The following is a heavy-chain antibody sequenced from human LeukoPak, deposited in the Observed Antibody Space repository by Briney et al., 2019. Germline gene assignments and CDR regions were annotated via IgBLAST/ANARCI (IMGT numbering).Heavy chain of an antibody. J-gene: IGHJ4*02. D-gene: IGHD3-9*01. CDR3: AKGPRHHILTGHYKSHCFDF. V-gene: IGHV1-46*01. Sequence: ASVKVSCKASGYTFTSYYMHWVRQAPGQGLEWMGVINPSGGSTSYAQKFQGRVTMTRDMSTSTVYMELSSLRSEDTAVYYCAKGPRHHILTGHYKSHCFDFWGQGTLVTVSS. CDR1: GYTFTSYY. CDR2: INPSGGST.